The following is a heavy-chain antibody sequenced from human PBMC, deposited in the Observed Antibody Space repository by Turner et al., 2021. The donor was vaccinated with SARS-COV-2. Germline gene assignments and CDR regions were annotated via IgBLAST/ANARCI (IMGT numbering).Heavy chain of an antibody. J-gene: IGHJ1*01. CDR3: AKDISSGRFEHFQH. CDR1: GFTFDDYA. CDR2: ISWDSVSI. D-gene: IGHD6-19*01. Sequence: EVQLVESGGGLVQPGRSMRLSCAASGFTFDDYAMHWVRQAPGKGLEWVSGISWDSVSIVYADSVKGRFTISRDNAKNSLYLQRNSLRAEDTALYYCAKDISSGRFEHFQHWGQGTLVTVSS. V-gene: IGHV3-9*01.